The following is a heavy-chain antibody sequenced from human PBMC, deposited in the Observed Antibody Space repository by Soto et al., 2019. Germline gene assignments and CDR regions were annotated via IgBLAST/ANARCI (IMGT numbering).Heavy chain of an antibody. CDR1: VGSFSGYY. Sequence: SETLSLTCAVYVGSFSGYYWSWIRQPPGKGLEWIGEINHSGGTNYNPSLKSRVTISVDTSKNQFSLKLSSVTAADTAVYYCARYSAVADSEYYFDYWGQGTLVTVSS. J-gene: IGHJ4*02. D-gene: IGHD6-19*01. CDR2: INHSGGT. CDR3: ARYSAVADSEYYFDY. V-gene: IGHV4-34*01.